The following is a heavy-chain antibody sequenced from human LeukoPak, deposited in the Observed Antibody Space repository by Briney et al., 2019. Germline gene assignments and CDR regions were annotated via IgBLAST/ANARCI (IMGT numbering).Heavy chain of an antibody. CDR3: ARQGIAAAGTFYYYYGMDV. CDR1: GGSISSYY. V-gene: IGHV4-39*01. J-gene: IGHJ6*02. D-gene: IGHD6-13*01. CDR2: IYYSGST. Sequence: SETLSLTCTVSGGSISSYYWGWIRQPPGKGLEWIGSIYYSGSTYYNPSLKSRVTISVDTSKNQFSLKLSSVTAADTAVYYCARQGIAAAGTFYYYYGMDVWGQGTTVTVSS.